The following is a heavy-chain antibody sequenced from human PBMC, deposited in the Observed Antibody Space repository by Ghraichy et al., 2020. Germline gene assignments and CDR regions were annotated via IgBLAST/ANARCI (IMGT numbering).Heavy chain of an antibody. CDR2: IIPIFGTA. CDR1: GGTFSSYA. V-gene: IGHV1-69*13. Sequence: SVKVSCKASGGTFSSYAISWVRQAPGQGLEWMGGIIPIFGTANYAQKFQGRVTITADESTSTAYMELSSLRSEDTAVYYCAGKEWELLSWRRAADGAFDIWGQGTMVTVSS. J-gene: IGHJ3*02. CDR3: AGKEWELLSWRRAADGAFDI. D-gene: IGHD1-26*01.